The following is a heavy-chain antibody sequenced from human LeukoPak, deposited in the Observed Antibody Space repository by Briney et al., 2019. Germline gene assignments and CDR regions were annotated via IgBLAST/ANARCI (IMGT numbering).Heavy chain of an antibody. CDR2: ISSSSSTI. CDR3: AREGDDSSGYYPYYFDY. Sequence: PGGSLRLSCAASGFTFSSYSMNWVRQAPGKGLEWVSYISSSSSTIYYADSVKGRFTISRDNAKNSLYLQMNSLRDEDTAVYYCAREGDDSSGYYPYYFDYWGQGTLVTVSS. CDR1: GFTFSSYS. J-gene: IGHJ4*02. D-gene: IGHD3-22*01. V-gene: IGHV3-48*02.